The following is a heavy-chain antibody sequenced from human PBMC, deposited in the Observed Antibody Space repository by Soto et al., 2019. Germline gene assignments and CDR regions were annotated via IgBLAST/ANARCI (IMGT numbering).Heavy chain of an antibody. D-gene: IGHD3-10*01. CDR1: GYTFTSYG. J-gene: IGHJ6*02. CDR3: ARDTGSGSHFSRYYYGMDV. V-gene: IGHV1-18*04. Sequence: GASVKVSCKASGYTFTSYGISWVRQAPGQGLEWMGWISAYNGNTNYAQKLRGRVTMTTDTSTSTAYMELRSLRSDDTAVYYCARDTGSGSHFSRYYYGMDVWGQGTTVTVSS. CDR2: ISAYNGNT.